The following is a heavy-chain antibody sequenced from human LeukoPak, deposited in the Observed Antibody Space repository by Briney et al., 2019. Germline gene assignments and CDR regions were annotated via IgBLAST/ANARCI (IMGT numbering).Heavy chain of an antibody. CDR3: ARDGGPVTLHYALDT. D-gene: IGHD2-15*01. CDR1: GFIFSSYE. CDR2: IDSAGNGI. V-gene: IGHV3-48*03. J-gene: IGHJ3*02. Sequence: PGGSLRLSCAASGFIFSSYEMIWVRQAPGKGLEGVSYIDSAGNGIQYADGVKGRFTISRDNAKNSLSLQMNALRAEDTAVYYCARDGGPVTLHYALDTWGQGTMVTVSS.